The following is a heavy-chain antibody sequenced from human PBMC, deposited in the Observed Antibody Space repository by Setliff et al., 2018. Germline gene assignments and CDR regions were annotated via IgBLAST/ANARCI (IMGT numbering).Heavy chain of an antibody. CDR1: GGSISTYY. J-gene: IGHJ4*02. CDR2: VYYSGIA. CDR3: ARGGTFRYFDY. V-gene: IGHV4-59*01. Sequence: PSETLSLTCTVSGGSISTYYWSWIRQPPGKGLEWIGYVYYSGIANYSPSLKSRLTISVDTSKNQFSLKLRSVTAADTAAYYCARGGTFRYFDYWGQGTPVTVSS. D-gene: IGHD5-12*01.